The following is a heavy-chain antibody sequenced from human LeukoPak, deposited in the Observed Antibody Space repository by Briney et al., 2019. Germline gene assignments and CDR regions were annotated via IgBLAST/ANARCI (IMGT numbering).Heavy chain of an antibody. V-gene: IGHV4-34*01. CDR2: INHSGST. CDR1: GGSFSGYY. J-gene: IGHJ4*02. CDR3: ARGPRITIFGVVIIPQIFDY. Sequence: PSETLSLTCAVYGGSFSGYYWSWIRQPPGKGLEWIGEINHSGSTNYNPSLKSRVTISVDTSKNQFSLKSSSVTAADTAVYYCARGPRITIFGVVIIPQIFDYWGQGTLATVSS. D-gene: IGHD3-3*01.